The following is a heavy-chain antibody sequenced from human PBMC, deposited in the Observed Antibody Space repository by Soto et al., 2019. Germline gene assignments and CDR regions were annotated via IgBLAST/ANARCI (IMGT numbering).Heavy chain of an antibody. V-gene: IGHV5-51*01. D-gene: IGHD2-2*01. J-gene: IGHJ6*02. CDR2: IYPGDSDT. CDR1: GYIFTNPW. Sequence: GESLKISCKGSGYIFTNPWIGWVRQMPGKGLEWMGIIYPGDSDTRYSPSFRGQVTISADKSITTAYLQWSSLTASDTAMYYCARLQAAMPAAAGMDVWGQGTAVTVSS. CDR3: ARLQAAMPAAAGMDV.